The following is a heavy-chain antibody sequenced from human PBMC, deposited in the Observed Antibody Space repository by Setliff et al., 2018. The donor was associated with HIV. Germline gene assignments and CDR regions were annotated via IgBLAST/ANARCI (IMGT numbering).Heavy chain of an antibody. J-gene: IGHJ4*02. Sequence: SETLSLTCTVSGGSISRGSYYWSWIRQPAGKGLEWIGHIHTSGSTKYNPSLKSRVTISADTSKNRFSLNLSSVTAAETAVYYCARVGYHGSGRYSFDYWGQGTLVTVSS. CDR3: ARVGYHGSGRYSFDY. D-gene: IGHD3-10*01. V-gene: IGHV4-61*09. CDR2: IHTSGST. CDR1: GGSISRGSYY.